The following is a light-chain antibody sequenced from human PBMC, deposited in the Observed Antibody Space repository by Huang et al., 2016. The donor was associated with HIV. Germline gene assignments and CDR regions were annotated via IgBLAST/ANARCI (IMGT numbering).Light chain of an antibody. CDR2: GAS. CDR3: QQYGSSLPLT. Sequence: EIVLTQSSGTLSLSPGERATLSCRASQSVSRTYLAWYQQKPGQASRRLIYGASSRATAIPDRFSGSGSGTDFTLTISRLEPEDLAVYYCQQYGSSLPLTFGGGTKVEIK. J-gene: IGKJ4*01. V-gene: IGKV3-20*01. CDR1: QSVSRTY.